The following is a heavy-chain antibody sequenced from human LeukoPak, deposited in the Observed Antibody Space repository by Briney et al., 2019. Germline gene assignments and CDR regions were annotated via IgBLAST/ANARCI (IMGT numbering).Heavy chain of an antibody. Sequence: GGTLRLSCAASGFTFSTNAMSWVSRAPGKGLEWVSAVSGSGDSTYYADSVKGRFTISRANSKNTLYLQMNSLRAEDTAVYYCAKVMLGELLYWFDPWGQGTLVTVSS. V-gene: IGHV3-23*01. CDR3: AKVMLGELLYWFDP. D-gene: IGHD3-10*02. J-gene: IGHJ5*02. CDR1: GFTFSTNA. CDR2: VSGSGDST.